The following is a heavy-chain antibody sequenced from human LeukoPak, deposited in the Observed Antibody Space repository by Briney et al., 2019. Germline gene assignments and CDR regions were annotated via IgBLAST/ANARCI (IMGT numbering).Heavy chain of an antibody. J-gene: IGHJ4*02. Sequence: GGSLRLSCAASGFTFSSSSMNWVRQPPGKGLEWVSAISGSGGSTYYADSVKGRFIISRDNSKNTLYLQMNSLRAEDTAVYYCAKDSIYYGSGSYYDYWGQGTLVTVSS. CDR1: GFTFSSSS. CDR3: AKDSIYYGSGSYYDY. D-gene: IGHD3-10*01. CDR2: ISGSGGST. V-gene: IGHV3-23*01.